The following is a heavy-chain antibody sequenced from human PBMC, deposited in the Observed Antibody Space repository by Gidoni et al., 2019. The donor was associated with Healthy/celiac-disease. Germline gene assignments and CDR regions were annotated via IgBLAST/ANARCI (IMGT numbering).Heavy chain of an antibody. D-gene: IGHD3-3*01. CDR2: INAGNGNT. J-gene: IGHJ4*02. Sequence: QVQLVQSGAEVKKPGASVKVSCKASGYTFTSYAMHWVRQAPGQRLEWMGWINAGNGNTKYSQKFQGRVTITRDTSASTAYMELSSLRSEDTAVYYCARLYDFWSGYENLSSDYWGQGTLVTVSS. CDR3: ARLYDFWSGYENLSSDY. V-gene: IGHV1-3*01. CDR1: GYTFTSYA.